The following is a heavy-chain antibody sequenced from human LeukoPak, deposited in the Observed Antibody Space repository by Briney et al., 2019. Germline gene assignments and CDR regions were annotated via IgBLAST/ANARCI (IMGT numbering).Heavy chain of an antibody. J-gene: IGHJ6*02. CDR2: IYYSGST. V-gene: IGHV4-59*08. Sequence: SETLSLTCAVSGESHSRFYWSWIRQSPGKGLEWIGDIYYSGSTNYNPSLKSRVTISVDTSKNQFSLSLSSVTAADTAVYYCARITFVVEGYGMDVWGQGTTVTVSS. CDR1: GESHSRFY. CDR3: ARITFVVEGYGMDV. D-gene: IGHD2-21*01.